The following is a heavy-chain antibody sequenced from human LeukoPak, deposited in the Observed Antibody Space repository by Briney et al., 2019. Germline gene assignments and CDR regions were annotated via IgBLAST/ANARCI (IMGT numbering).Heavy chain of an antibody. D-gene: IGHD2-15*01. Sequence: GGSLRLSCAASGFTFSSYAMHWVRQAPGKGLEWVAGISYDGSNKYYADSVKGRFTISRDNSKNTLYLQMNSLRAEDTAVYYCARVDCSGGSCYLRPFDYWGQGTLVTVSS. CDR3: ARVDCSGGSCYLRPFDY. V-gene: IGHV3-30-3*01. J-gene: IGHJ4*02. CDR1: GFTFSSYA. CDR2: ISYDGSNK.